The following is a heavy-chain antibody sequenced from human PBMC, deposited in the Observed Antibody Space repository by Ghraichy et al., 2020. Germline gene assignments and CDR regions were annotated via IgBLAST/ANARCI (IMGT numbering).Heavy chain of an antibody. J-gene: IGHJ6*02. CDR2: IYYSGST. CDR3: ARRGVPPYYYGMDV. V-gene: IGHV4-61*01. CDR1: GGSVSSGSYY. Sequence: SETLSLTCTVSGGSVSSGSYYWSWIRQPPGKGLEWIGYIYYSGSTNYNPSLKSRVTISVDTSKNQFSLKLSSVTAADTAVYYCARRGVPPYYYGMDVWGQGTTVTVSS.